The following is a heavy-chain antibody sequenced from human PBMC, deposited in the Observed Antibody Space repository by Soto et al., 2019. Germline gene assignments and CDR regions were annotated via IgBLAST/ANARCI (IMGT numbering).Heavy chain of an antibody. CDR1: GYTFTSYG. CDR2: ISAYNGNT. J-gene: IGHJ6*02. D-gene: IGHD3-3*01. V-gene: IGHV1-8*02. Sequence: ASVKVSCKASGYTFTSYGISWVRQAPGQGLEWMGWISAYNGNTGYAQKFQGRVTMTRNTSISTAYMELSSLRSEDTAVYYCARNLYYDFWSGYWPDYYGMDVWGQGTTVTVSS. CDR3: ARNLYYDFWSGYWPDYYGMDV.